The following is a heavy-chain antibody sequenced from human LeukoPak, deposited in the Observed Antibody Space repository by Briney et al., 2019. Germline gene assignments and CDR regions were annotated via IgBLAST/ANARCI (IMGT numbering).Heavy chain of an antibody. J-gene: IGHJ5*02. CDR2: IYTSGST. Sequence: SETLSLTCTVSGGSISSGSYYWSWIRQPAGKGLEWIGRIYTSGSTNYNPSLKSQVTISVDTSKNQFSLKLSSVTAADTAVYYCAREGAPRLPGFGRFDPWGQGTLVTVSS. CDR1: GGSISSGSYY. D-gene: IGHD6-6*01. CDR3: AREGAPRLPGFGRFDP. V-gene: IGHV4-61*02.